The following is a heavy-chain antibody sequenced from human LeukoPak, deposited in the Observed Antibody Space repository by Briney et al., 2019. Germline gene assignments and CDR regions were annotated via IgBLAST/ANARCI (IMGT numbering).Heavy chain of an antibody. Sequence: SETLSLTCAVSGGSISSYYWSWIRQPPGKGLQWIGYIYYSGSTNYNPSLKSRVTISVDTSKNQFSLKLSSVTAADTAVYYCARVESSWYIEKWGQGTLVTVSS. J-gene: IGHJ4*02. CDR2: IYYSGST. CDR1: GGSISSYY. CDR3: ARVESSWYIEK. D-gene: IGHD6-13*01. V-gene: IGHV4-59*01.